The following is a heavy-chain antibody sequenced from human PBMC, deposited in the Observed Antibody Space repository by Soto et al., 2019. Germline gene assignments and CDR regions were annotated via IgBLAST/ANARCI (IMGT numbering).Heavy chain of an antibody. J-gene: IGHJ6*02. Sequence: SETLSLTCTVSGGSISSYYWSWIRQPPGKGLEWIGYIYYSGSTNYSPSLKSRVTISVDTSKNQFSLKLSSVTAADTAVYYCASLTGDPYYYYGMDVWGQGTTVTVSS. CDR2: IYYSGST. CDR3: ASLTGDPYYYYGMDV. D-gene: IGHD7-27*01. V-gene: IGHV4-59*01. CDR1: GGSISSYY.